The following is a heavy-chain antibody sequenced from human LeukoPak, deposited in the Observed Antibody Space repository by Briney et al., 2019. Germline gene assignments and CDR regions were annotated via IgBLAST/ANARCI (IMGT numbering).Heavy chain of an antibody. CDR2: INHSGSL. V-gene: IGHV4-34*01. CDR1: GGSFSGYY. D-gene: IGHD6-19*01. CDR3: AKGSGSGWYGWFAP. Sequence: KPSETLSLTCAVSGGSFSGYYWSWIRQPPGKGLEWIGEINHSGSLNYNASLKSRVSISADTSKNQFSLKLTSVAASDTAVYFCAKGSGSGWYGWFAPWGQGTLVTVSS. J-gene: IGHJ5*02.